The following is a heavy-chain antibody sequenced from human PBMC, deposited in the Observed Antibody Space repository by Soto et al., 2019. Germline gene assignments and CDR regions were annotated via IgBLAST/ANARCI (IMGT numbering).Heavy chain of an antibody. D-gene: IGHD2-15*01. Sequence: PGGSLRLSCAASGFTVSSNYMSWVRQAPGKGLEWVSVIYSGGSTYYADSVKGRFTISRDNSENTLYLQMNSLRAEDTAVYYCARTCSGGTFSFDYWGQGTLVTVSS. CDR3: ARTCSGGTFSFDY. J-gene: IGHJ4*02. V-gene: IGHV3-66*01. CDR1: GFTVSSNY. CDR2: IYSGGST.